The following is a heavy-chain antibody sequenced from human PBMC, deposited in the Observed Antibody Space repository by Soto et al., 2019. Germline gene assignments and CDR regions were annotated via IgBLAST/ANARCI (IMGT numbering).Heavy chain of an antibody. V-gene: IGHV3-33*08. CDR2: IWYDGSNK. Sequence: GGSLRLSCAASGFTFSNYALHWVRQAPGKGLEWVAVIWYDGSNKYYADSVKGRFTISRDNSKNTLYLQMNSLRAEDTAVYYCARGGGQQQLVSDYWGQGTLVTVSS. CDR1: GFTFSNYA. J-gene: IGHJ4*02. CDR3: ARGGGQQQLVSDY. D-gene: IGHD6-13*01.